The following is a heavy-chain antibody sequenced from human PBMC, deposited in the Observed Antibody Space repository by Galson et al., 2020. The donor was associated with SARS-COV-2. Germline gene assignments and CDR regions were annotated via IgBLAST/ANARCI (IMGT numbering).Heavy chain of an antibody. J-gene: IGHJ5*02. CDR2: IYHSGST. D-gene: IGHD4-17*01. CDR3: ARDGVYGGTKNWFDP. CDR1: GGSIRNYY. Sequence: ASETLSLTCTVSGGSIRNYYWSWIRQPPGKGLEWIGYIYHSGSTNYNPSLKSRVTISIDTSKNQFSLKLRSVTAADTAVYYCARDGVYGGTKNWFDPWGQGTLVTVSS. V-gene: IGHV4-59*01.